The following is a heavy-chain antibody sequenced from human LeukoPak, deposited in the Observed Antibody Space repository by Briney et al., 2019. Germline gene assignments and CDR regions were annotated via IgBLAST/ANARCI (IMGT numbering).Heavy chain of an antibody. V-gene: IGHV4-34*01. Sequence: PSETPSLTCTVYGGSFSDYHWSWIRQPPGKGLEWIGEISHSGSTNYNPSLMGRVTMSVDTSKNQFSLKLSSVSAADTAVYYCARARGPTVLYYFDYWGQGALVTVSS. CDR3: ARARGPTVLYYFDY. CDR1: GGSFSDYH. J-gene: IGHJ4*02. D-gene: IGHD4-11*01. CDR2: ISHSGST.